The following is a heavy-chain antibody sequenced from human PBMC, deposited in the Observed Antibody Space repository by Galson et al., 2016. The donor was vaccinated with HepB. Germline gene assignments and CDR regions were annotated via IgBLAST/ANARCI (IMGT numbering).Heavy chain of an antibody. J-gene: IGHJ3*02. CDR1: GGSISSLGHY. D-gene: IGHD3-22*01. CDR3: ARSNYHDTSRAFDI. Sequence: TLSLTCTFSGGSISSLGHYWTWIRQNPEKGLQWIGYMYYSGNAHYNPSLKSRVIISIDTSKNQFSLKLSSVTAADTAVYFCARSNYHDTSRAFDIWGQGTVITVSS. CDR2: MYYSGNA. V-gene: IGHV4-31*03.